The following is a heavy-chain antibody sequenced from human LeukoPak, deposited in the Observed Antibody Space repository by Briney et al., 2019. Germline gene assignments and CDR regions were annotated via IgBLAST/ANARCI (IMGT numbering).Heavy chain of an antibody. CDR2: FDPEDGET. CDR3: AIRRKIVGAIVDY. J-gene: IGHJ4*02. Sequence: GASVKVSCKVSGYTLTKLSIHWVRQPPPKGLEWMGGFDPEDGETIYAQKFQSRVTMTEDTSTDTAYMELSSLRSEDTAVYYCAIRRKIVGAIVDYWGQGTLVTVSS. CDR1: GYTLTKLS. V-gene: IGHV1-24*01. D-gene: IGHD1-26*01.